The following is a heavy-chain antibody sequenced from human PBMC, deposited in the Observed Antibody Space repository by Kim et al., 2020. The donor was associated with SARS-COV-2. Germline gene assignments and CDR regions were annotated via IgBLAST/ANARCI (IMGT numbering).Heavy chain of an antibody. J-gene: IGHJ4*02. D-gene: IGHD3-9*01. CDR1: GGSFSGYY. V-gene: IGHV4-34*01. CDR2: INHSGST. Sequence: SETLSLTCAVYGGSFSGYYWSWIRQPPGKGLELIGEINHSGSTNYNPSLKSRVTISVDTSKNQFSLQLSSVTAADTAVCYCARYPHDILAGYDYWGQETLDTVSS. CDR3: ARYPHDILAGYDY.